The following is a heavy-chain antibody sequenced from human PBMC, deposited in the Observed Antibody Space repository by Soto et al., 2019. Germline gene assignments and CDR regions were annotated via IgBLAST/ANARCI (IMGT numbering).Heavy chain of an antibody. Sequence: GGSLRLSCAASGFTFNNYAMGWVRQAPGKGLEWVSAITGSGADTYYINSVNGRFTTSRDNSKNTLYLQMTSLRAEDTAVYYCAKLGDISWSPNYDFDSLGQGTLVTVSS. CDR1: GFTFNNYA. J-gene: IGHJ4*02. CDR2: ITGSGADT. D-gene: IGHD2-21*02. V-gene: IGHV3-23*01. CDR3: AKLGDISWSPNYDFDS.